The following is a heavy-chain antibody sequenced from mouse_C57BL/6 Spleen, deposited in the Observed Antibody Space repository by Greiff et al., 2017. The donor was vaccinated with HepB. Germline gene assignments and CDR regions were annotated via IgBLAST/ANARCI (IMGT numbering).Heavy chain of an antibody. CDR2: IYPGSGNT. D-gene: IGHD1-1*01. Sequence: EQAGAERRKPGASVKLSGKASGYTCTDEEINWVKQRPGQGLEWIARIYPGSGNTYYNEKFKGKATLTAEKSSSTAYMQLSSLTSEDSAVYFCASGGVVADYWGQGTTLTVSS. CDR3: ASGGVVADY. J-gene: IGHJ2*01. CDR1: GYTCTDEE. V-gene: IGHV1-76*01.